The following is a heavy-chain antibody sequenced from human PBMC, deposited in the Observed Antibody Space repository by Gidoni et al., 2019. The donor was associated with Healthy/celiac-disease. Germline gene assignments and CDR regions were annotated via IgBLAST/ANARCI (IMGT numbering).Heavy chain of an antibody. J-gene: IGHJ3*02. CDR3: ARPPGWEAAGAFDI. D-gene: IGHD6-25*01. CDR1: GFTFSSYS. Sequence: EVQLVESGGGLVKPGGSLRLSCAASGFTFSSYSMNWVRQAPGKGLEWVSSISSSSSYIYYADSVKGRFTISRDNAKNSLYLQMNSLRAEDTAVYYCARPPGWEAAGAFDIWGQGTMVTVSS. CDR2: ISSSSSYI. V-gene: IGHV3-21*01.